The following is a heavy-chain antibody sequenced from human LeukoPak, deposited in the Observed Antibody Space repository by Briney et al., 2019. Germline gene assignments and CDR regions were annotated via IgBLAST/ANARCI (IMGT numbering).Heavy chain of an antibody. Sequence: PGGSLRLSCAASGFTFSSYAMHWVRQAPGKGLEWVAVISYDGSNKYHADSVKGRFTISRDNSKNTLYLQMNSLRAEDTAVYYCAREFDSSPGMDVWGQGTTVTVSS. D-gene: IGHD6-13*01. CDR1: GFTFSSYA. CDR3: AREFDSSPGMDV. J-gene: IGHJ6*02. CDR2: ISYDGSNK. V-gene: IGHV3-30*04.